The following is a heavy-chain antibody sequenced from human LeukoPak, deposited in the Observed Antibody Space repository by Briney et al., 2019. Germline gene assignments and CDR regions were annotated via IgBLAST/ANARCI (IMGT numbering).Heavy chain of an antibody. J-gene: IGHJ4*02. Sequence: PSEILSLTCTVSGGSISSSSYYWGWIRQPPGKGLEWIGSIYYSGSTYYNPSLKSRVTISVDTSKNQFSLKLSSVTAADTAVYYCARDRIAAARYESYFDYWGQGTLVTVSS. CDR1: GGSISSSSYY. D-gene: IGHD6-13*01. CDR3: ARDRIAAARYESYFDY. CDR2: IYYSGST. V-gene: IGHV4-39*02.